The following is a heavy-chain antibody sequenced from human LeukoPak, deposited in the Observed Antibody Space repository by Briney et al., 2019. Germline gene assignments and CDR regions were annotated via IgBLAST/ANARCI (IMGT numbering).Heavy chain of an antibody. CDR2: IYPGDSDT. V-gene: IGHV5-51*01. Sequence: GESLKISCKGSGYSFTTYWIAWVRQMPGKGLEWMGIIYPGDSDTRYSPSFQGQVTISVDKSISTAYLQWSSLRASDSATYYCARRGSGTYKKGFDSWGQGTLVTVSS. D-gene: IGHD1-26*01. CDR3: ARRGSGTYKKGFDS. J-gene: IGHJ5*01. CDR1: GYSFTTYW.